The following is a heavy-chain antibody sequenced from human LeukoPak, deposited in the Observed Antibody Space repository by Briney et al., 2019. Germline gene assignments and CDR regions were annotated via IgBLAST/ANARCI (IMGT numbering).Heavy chain of an antibody. J-gene: IGHJ4*02. Sequence: EWMGWISAYNGNTNYAQKLQGRVTMTTDTSTSTAYMELRSLRSDDTAVYYCARDLGASFDYWGQGTLVTVSS. CDR2: ISAYNGNT. V-gene: IGHV1-18*01. D-gene: IGHD1-26*01. CDR3: ARDLGASFDY.